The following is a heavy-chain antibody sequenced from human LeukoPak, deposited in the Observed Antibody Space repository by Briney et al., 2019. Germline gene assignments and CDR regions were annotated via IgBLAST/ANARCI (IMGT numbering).Heavy chain of an antibody. CDR3: AKGSSGTASNPVDY. J-gene: IGHJ4*01. D-gene: IGHD1-7*01. V-gene: IGHV3-23*01. Sequence: GGSLRLSCAASGFTFSSHAMTWVRQAPGKGLDWVSAINDDGGGTYYADSVKGRFTVSRDNSKNTLFLQMNSLRAEDTAMYYCAKGSSGTASNPVDYWGHGTLVTVSS. CDR1: GFTFSSHA. CDR2: INDDGGGT.